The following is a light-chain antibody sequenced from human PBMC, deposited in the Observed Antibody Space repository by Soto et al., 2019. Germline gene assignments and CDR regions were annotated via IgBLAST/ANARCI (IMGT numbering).Light chain of an antibody. Sequence: DIQMTQSPSTLSASVGERVAITCRASQSISSWLAWYQQKPGKAPKLLIYKASSLESGVPSRFSGYGSGTEFTLTIGSLQPDDFATYYCQQYSSYSPRTFGQGTKVDIK. J-gene: IGKJ1*01. CDR2: KAS. CDR3: QQYSSYSPRT. V-gene: IGKV1-5*03. CDR1: QSISSW.